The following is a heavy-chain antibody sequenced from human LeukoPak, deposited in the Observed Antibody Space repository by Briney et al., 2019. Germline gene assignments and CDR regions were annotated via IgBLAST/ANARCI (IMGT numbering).Heavy chain of an antibody. Sequence: WIGRIYTSGSTNYNPSLKSRVTISVDTSKNQFSLKLSSVTAADTAVYYCARDPRLSWYFDLWGRGTLVTVSS. J-gene: IGHJ2*01. V-gene: IGHV4-4*07. CDR2: IYTSGST. D-gene: IGHD5-12*01. CDR3: ARDPRLSWYFDL.